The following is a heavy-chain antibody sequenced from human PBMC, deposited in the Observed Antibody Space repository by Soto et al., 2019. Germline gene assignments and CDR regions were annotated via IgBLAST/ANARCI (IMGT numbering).Heavy chain of an antibody. Sequence: GGSLRLSCAASGFIFSSYSMNWVRQAPGKGLEWVSSISTSSSYKYYADSVKGRFTISRDSAKNSLYLQMNSLRAEDTAVYYCARDSGECSSTSCYVPFDSWGQGTRVTVSS. CDR2: ISTSSSYK. J-gene: IGHJ4*02. D-gene: IGHD2-2*01. CDR1: GFIFSSYS. V-gene: IGHV3-21*01. CDR3: ARDSGECSSTSCYVPFDS.